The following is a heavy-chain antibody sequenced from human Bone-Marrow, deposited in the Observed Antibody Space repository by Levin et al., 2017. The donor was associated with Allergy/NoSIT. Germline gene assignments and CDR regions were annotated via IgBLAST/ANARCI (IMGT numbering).Heavy chain of an antibody. D-gene: IGHD2-2*02. CDR3: ARDCSSTSCYMIDY. V-gene: IGHV3-21*01. CDR1: GFTFSSYS. Sequence: GGSLRLSCAASGFTFSSYSMNWVRQAPGKGLEWVSSISSSSSYIYYADSVKGRFTISRDNAKNSLYLQMNSLRAEDTAVYYCARDCSSTSCYMIDYWGQGTLVTVSS. J-gene: IGHJ4*02. CDR2: ISSSSSYI.